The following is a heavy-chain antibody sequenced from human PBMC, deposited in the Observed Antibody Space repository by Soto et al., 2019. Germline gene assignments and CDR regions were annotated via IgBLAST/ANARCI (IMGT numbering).Heavy chain of an antibody. CDR2: IKSKTDGGTT. Sequence: EVQLVESGGGLVKTGGSLRLSCAASGFTFSNAWMNWVRQAPGKGLEWVGRIKSKTDGGTTDYAAPVKGRFTISRDDSKNTLYRQRNSLKTEDTAVYYSTTDGQLAPFDYWGQGTLVTVSS. V-gene: IGHV3-15*07. CDR3: TTDGQLAPFDY. CDR1: GFTFSNAW. J-gene: IGHJ4*02. D-gene: IGHD6-6*01.